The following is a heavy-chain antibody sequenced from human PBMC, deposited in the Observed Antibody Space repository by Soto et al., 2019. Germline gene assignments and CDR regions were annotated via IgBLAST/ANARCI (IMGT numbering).Heavy chain of an antibody. D-gene: IGHD2-15*01. CDR3: AKDGGGNTPPYY. V-gene: IGHV3-30*18. CDR2: ISFDGSNR. CDR1: GFSFESSA. Sequence: QVHLVESGGGVGQPERSLRLSCAASGFSFESSAMHWVRQAPGKGLEWVAGISFDGSNRDYGESVRGRFTISRDNSKKTMYLQMNSLRVEDTAVYYCAKDGGGNTPPYYWGQGTLVIVSS. J-gene: IGHJ4*02.